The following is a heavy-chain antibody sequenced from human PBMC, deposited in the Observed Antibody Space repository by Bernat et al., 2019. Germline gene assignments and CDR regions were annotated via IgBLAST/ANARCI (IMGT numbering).Heavy chain of an antibody. Sequence: EVQLVESGGGLVQPGGSLRLSCAASGFTFSLSAMHWVRQVPGKGLVFVSRVNGDGSNPTYAASVKGRFTISRDNAKNTLYLQMDSLRAEDTAVYYCGSLNCPGDKCYDYWGQGTLVTVSS. J-gene: IGHJ4*02. CDR3: GSLNCPGDKCYDY. CDR1: GFTFSLSA. CDR2: VNGDGSNP. D-gene: IGHD2-8*02. V-gene: IGHV3-74*01.